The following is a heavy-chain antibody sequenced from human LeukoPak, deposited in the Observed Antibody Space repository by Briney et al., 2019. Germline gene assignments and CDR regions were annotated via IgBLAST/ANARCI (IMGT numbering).Heavy chain of an antibody. CDR1: GYTLTELS. V-gene: IGHV1-24*01. D-gene: IGHD6-13*01. CDR3: ATPFNIAAVDDY. J-gene: IGHJ4*02. Sequence: ASVKVSCKVSGYTLTELSMHWVRQAPGKGLEWMGGFDPEDGETIYAQKFQGRVTMTEDTSTDTAYMEPSSLRSEDTAVYYCATPFNIAAVDDYWGQGTLVTVSS. CDR2: FDPEDGET.